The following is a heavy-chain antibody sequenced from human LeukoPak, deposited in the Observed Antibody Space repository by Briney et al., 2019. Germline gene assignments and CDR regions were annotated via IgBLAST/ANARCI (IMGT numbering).Heavy chain of an antibody. Sequence: ASVKVSCKASGYTFTSYYMHWVRQAPGQGLEWMGIINPSGGSTSYAQKFQGRVTMTRDMSTSTVYMELSSLRAEDTAVYYCAKGTYYYDSSGYYPGYMDVWGKGTTVTISS. D-gene: IGHD3-22*01. V-gene: IGHV1-46*01. J-gene: IGHJ6*03. CDR3: AKGTYYYDSSGYYPGYMDV. CDR1: GYTFTSYY. CDR2: INPSGGST.